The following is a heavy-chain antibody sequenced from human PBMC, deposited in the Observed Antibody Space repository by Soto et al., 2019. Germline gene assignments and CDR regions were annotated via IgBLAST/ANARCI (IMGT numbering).Heavy chain of an antibody. Sequence: PSETLSLTCAVSGFFISSGNYWGWIRKPPGKGLEWIGSIFHGGNTYYNPSLKSRVTISVDTSKNQFSLKLSSVTAADTAVYYCAREGPWIQLNWFDPWGQGTLVTVSS. D-gene: IGHD5-18*01. CDR3: AREGPWIQLNWFDP. J-gene: IGHJ5*02. CDR2: IFHGGNT. CDR1: GFFISSGNY. V-gene: IGHV4-38-2*02.